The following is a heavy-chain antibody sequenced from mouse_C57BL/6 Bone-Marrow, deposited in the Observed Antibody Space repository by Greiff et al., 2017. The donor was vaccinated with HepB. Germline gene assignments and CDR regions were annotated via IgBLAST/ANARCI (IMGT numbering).Heavy chain of an antibody. CDR3: ARRGLLLRSFDC. CDR2: ISSGSSTI. D-gene: IGHD1-1*01. V-gene: IGHV5-17*01. J-gene: IGHJ2*01. Sequence: EVQGVESGGGLVKPGGSLKLSCAASGFTFSDYGMHWVRQAPEKGLEWVAYISSGSSTIYYADTVKGRFTIPRDNAKNTLFLQMTSLRSEDTALDYCARRGLLLRSFDCGGRGTTLTVSS. CDR1: GFTFSDYG.